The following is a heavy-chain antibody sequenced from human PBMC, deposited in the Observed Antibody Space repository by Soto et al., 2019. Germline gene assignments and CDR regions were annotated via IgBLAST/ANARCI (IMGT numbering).Heavy chain of an antibody. J-gene: IGHJ6*02. CDR3: ARITMVRGVITLYYYYGMDV. CDR2: IYYSGGT. V-gene: IGHV4-59*12. Sequence: SETLSLTCTVSGGSISSYYWSWIRQPPGKGLEWIGYIYYSGGTNYNPSLKSRVTISVDTSKNQFSLKLSSVTAADTAVYYCARITMVRGVITLYYYYGMDVWGQGTTVTVSS. D-gene: IGHD3-10*01. CDR1: GGSISSYY.